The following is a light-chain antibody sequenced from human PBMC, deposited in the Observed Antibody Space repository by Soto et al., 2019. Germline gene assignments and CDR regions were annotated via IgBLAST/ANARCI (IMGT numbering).Light chain of an antibody. CDR1: SSDVGAYNC. CDR3: SSYADTTVL. Sequence: QSALTQPPSASGSPGQSVAISCTGTSSDVGAYNCVSWYQQHPGKAPKLLIFEVSRRPSGVPDRFSGSKSGNTASLTVSGLQAEDEADYYCSSYADTTVLFGGGTKLTVL. V-gene: IGLV2-8*01. J-gene: IGLJ2*01. CDR2: EVS.